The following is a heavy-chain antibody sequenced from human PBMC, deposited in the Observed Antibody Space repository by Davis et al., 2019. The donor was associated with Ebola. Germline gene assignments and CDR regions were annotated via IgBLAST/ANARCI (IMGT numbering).Heavy chain of an antibody. CDR1: GFTFSNYA. CDR3: AKDPYYYGSGSYYNPDY. CDR2: ISGSGGST. V-gene: IGHV3-23*01. J-gene: IGHJ4*02. Sequence: PGGSLRLSCAASGFTFSNYAMTWVRQAPGKGLEWVSAISGSGGSTYYADSVKGRFTISRDNSKNTLYLQMNSLRAEDTAVYYCAKDPYYYGSGSYYNPDYWGQGTLVTVSS. D-gene: IGHD3-10*01.